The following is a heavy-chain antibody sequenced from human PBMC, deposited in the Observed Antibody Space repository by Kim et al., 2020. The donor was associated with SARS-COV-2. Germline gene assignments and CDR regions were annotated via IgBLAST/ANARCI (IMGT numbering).Heavy chain of an antibody. J-gene: IGHJ4*02. Sequence: ADYVQGRIPISRDKSKNTLYLQMNSLSAEDTAVYYCAKQIVGATGNFDYWGQGTLVTVSS. CDR3: AKQIVGATGNFDY. D-gene: IGHD1-26*01. V-gene: IGHV3-23*01.